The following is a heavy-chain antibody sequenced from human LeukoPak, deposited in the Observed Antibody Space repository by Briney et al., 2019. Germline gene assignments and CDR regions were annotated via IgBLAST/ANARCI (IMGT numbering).Heavy chain of an antibody. CDR1: GGSISNYY. D-gene: IGHD4-17*01. J-gene: IGHJ4*02. V-gene: IGHV4-59*08. CDR3: ARRDGDYDGAHFDY. CDR2: IYYSGST. Sequence: SETLSLTCTVSGGSISNYYWTWIRQPPGKGLEWIGDIYYSGSTNYNPSLKSRVTISVDTSKNQFSLNLSSVTAADTAVYYCARRDGDYDGAHFDYWGQGNLVTVSS.